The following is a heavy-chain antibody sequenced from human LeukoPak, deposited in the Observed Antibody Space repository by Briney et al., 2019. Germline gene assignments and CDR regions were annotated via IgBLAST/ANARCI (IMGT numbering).Heavy chain of an antibody. CDR1: GFAFNNYA. CDR2: IGSSGSTI. Sequence: GGSLRLSCAASGFAFNNYAMNWVRQAPGRGLEWVSYIGSSGSTIYYADSVRGRFTISRDNAKNSLYLQMNSLRAEDTAVYYCARRYCSSVTCYAFDIWGQGTMATVSS. J-gene: IGHJ3*02. V-gene: IGHV3-48*01. D-gene: IGHD2-2*01. CDR3: ARRYCSSVTCYAFDI.